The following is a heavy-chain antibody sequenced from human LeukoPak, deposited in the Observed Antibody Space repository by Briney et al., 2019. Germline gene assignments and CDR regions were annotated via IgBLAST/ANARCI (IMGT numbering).Heavy chain of an antibody. Sequence: ASVKVSRKASGYTFTGYYMHWVRQAPGQGLEWMGWINPNSGGTNYAQKFQGRVTMTRDTSISTAYMELSRLRSGDTAVYYCARGSRPGIAAAGTVDPWGQGTLVTDSS. CDR3: ARGSRPGIAAAGTVDP. D-gene: IGHD6-13*01. CDR1: GYTFTGYY. J-gene: IGHJ5*02. CDR2: INPNSGGT. V-gene: IGHV1-2*02.